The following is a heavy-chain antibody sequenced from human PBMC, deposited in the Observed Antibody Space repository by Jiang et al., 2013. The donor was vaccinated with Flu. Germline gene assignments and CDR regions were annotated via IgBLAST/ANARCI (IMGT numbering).Heavy chain of an antibody. V-gene: IGHV2-70*01. CDR3: ARMRHDYGDYRFDY. CDR1: GFSLSTSGMC. CDR2: IDWDDDK. D-gene: IGHD4-17*01. Sequence: PTQTLTLTCTFSGFSLSTSGMCVSWIRQPPGKALEWLALIDWDDDKYYSTSLKTRLTISKDTSKNQVVLTMTNMDPVDTATYYCARMRHDYGDYRFDYWGQGTLVTVSS. J-gene: IGHJ4*02.